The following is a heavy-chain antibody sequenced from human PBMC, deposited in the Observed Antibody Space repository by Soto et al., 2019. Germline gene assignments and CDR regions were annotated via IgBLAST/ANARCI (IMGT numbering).Heavy chain of an antibody. D-gene: IGHD6-6*01. V-gene: IGHV4-38-2*01. J-gene: IGHJ4*02. CDR2: IYHSGST. CDR3: ARRLNFYSSSDY. CDR1: GYSISSGYY. Sequence: EPLSLTCAVSGYSISSGYYWGWIRQPPGKGLEWIGSIYHSGSTYYNPSLKSRVTISVDTSKNQFSLKLSSVTAADTAVYYCARRLNFYSSSDYWGQGTRVTVS.